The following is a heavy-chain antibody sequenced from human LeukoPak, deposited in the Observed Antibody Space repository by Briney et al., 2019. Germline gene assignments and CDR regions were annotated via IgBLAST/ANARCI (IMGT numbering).Heavy chain of an antibody. Sequence: ASVKVSCKASGYTFTSYYMHWVRQAPGQGLEWMGIINPSGGSTSYAQKFQGRVTRTRDMSTSTVYMELSSLRSEDTAVYYCAREGNNHYDSTGPVDYRGPGPLVTVSS. D-gene: IGHD3-22*01. CDR2: INPSGGST. J-gene: IGHJ4*02. CDR3: AREGNNHYDSTGPVDY. CDR1: GYTFTSYY. V-gene: IGHV1-46*01.